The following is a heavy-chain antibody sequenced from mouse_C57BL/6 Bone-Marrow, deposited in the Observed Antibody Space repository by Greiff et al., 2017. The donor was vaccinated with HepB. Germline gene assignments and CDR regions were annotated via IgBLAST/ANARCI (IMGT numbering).Heavy chain of an antibody. J-gene: IGHJ3*01. D-gene: IGHD1-1*01. CDR1: GYTFTEYT. V-gene: IGHV1-62-2*01. CDR3: ARHEDNYSRFAY. CDR2: FYPGSGSI. Sequence: VMLVESGAELVKPGASVKLSCKASGYTFTEYTIHWVKQRSGQGLEWMGWFYPGSGSIKYNEKFKDKATLTADKSSSTVYMELSRLTSEDSAVYFCARHEDNYSRFAYWGQGTLVTVSA.